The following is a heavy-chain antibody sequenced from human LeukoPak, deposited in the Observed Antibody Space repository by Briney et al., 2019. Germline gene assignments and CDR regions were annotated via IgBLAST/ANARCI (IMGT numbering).Heavy chain of an antibody. CDR3: ARGPDTAMAEGSFDY. Sequence: SVKVSCKASGGTFSSYAIGRARQAPGQGLEWMGGIIPIFGTANYARKFQGRVTITTDESTSTAYMELSSLRSEDTAVYYCARGPDTAMAEGSFDYWGQGTLVTVSS. CDR1: GGTFSSYA. V-gene: IGHV1-69*05. D-gene: IGHD5-18*01. CDR2: IIPIFGTA. J-gene: IGHJ4*02.